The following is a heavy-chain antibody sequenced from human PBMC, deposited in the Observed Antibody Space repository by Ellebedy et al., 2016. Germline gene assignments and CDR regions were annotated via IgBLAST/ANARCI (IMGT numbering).Heavy chain of an antibody. CDR1: GYTFTSYG. Sequence: ASVKVSXKASGYTFTSYGISWVRQAPGQGLEWMGWISAYNGNTNYAQKLQGRVTMTTDTSTSTAYMELRSLRSDDTAVYYCARVITIGGWFDPWGQGTLVTVSS. J-gene: IGHJ5*02. D-gene: IGHD3-22*01. CDR2: ISAYNGNT. V-gene: IGHV1-18*01. CDR3: ARVITIGGWFDP.